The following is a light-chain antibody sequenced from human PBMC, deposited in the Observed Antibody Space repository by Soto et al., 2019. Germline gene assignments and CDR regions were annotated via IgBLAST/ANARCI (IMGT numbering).Light chain of an antibody. CDR3: QSYDSSLSAVV. CDR2: DNS. Sequence: QSALTQPPSVSGAPGQRVTISCTGSSSNIGADYDVHWYQQLPGTAPNLLIYDNSNRPSGVPDRFSGSKSGTSASLAITGLQAEDEADYYCQSYDSSLSAVVFGGGTKLTVL. V-gene: IGLV1-40*01. CDR1: SSNIGADYD. J-gene: IGLJ3*02.